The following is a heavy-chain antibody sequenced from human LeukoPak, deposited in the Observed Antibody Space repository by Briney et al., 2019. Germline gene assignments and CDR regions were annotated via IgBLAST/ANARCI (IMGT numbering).Heavy chain of an antibody. CDR1: GGSIGSGGYS. D-gene: IGHD3-10*01. J-gene: IGHJ4*02. V-gene: IGHV4-30-2*01. CDR2: IYHSGST. Sequence: SETLSLTCAVSGGSIGSGGYSWSWIRQPPGKGLEWIGYIYHSGSTYYNPSLKSRVTISVDRSKNQFSLKLSSVTAADTAVYYCARDGSGSYSFDYWGQGTLVTVSS. CDR3: ARDGSGSYSFDY.